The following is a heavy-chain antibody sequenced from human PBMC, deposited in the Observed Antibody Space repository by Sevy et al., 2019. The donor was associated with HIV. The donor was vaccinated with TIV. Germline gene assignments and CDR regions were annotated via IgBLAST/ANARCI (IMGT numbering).Heavy chain of an antibody. CDR1: GYTFSSYG. Sequence: ASVKVSCKASGYTFSSYGITWMRQAPGQGLEWMGWISVYNGNTDYAQKYQGRVTMTTDTSTNTAYMELRSLRSDDTAVYYCARYSGYSSGWYNFDYWGQGTLVTVSS. CDR3: ARYSGYSSGWYNFDY. J-gene: IGHJ4*02. D-gene: IGHD6-19*01. V-gene: IGHV1-18*01. CDR2: ISVYNGNT.